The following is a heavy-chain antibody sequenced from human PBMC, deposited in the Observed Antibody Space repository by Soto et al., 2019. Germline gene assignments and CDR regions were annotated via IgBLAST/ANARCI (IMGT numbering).Heavy chain of an antibody. V-gene: IGHV4-61*08. CDR3: ARHGDYDYNWFDP. J-gene: IGHJ5*02. CDR2: IYYSGST. D-gene: IGHD4-17*01. CDR1: GGSISSGDYY. Sequence: PSETLSLTCTVSGGSISSGDYYWSWIRQPPGKGLEWIGYIYYSGSTNYNPSLKSRVTISVDTSKNQFSLKLSSVTAADTAVYYCARHGDYDYNWFDPWGQGTLVTVSS.